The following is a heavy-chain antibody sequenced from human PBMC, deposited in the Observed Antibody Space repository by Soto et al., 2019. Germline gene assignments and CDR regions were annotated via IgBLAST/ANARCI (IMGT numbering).Heavy chain of an antibody. Sequence: SETLSLTCTVAAGSISSSSYDWGWIRQPPGKGLEWIGSIYYSGSTNYNPTLKSRVTISVDTSKNQFSLKLSSVTAADTAVYYCARVGYDYVWGSYTVHQPYDAFDIWGQGTMVTVSS. CDR3: ARVGYDYVWGSYTVHQPYDAFDI. CDR2: IYYSGST. V-gene: IGHV4-39*07. CDR1: AGSISSSSYD. D-gene: IGHD3-16*01. J-gene: IGHJ3*02.